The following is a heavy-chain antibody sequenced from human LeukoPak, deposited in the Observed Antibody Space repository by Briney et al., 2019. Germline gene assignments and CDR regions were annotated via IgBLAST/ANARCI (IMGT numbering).Heavy chain of an antibody. Sequence: GGSLRLSCAASGFTFTSYAMNWVRQAPGKGLEWVSSISSSSRDINYADSVKGRFTISRDNAWNSLYLQMNSLRAKDTAVYYCARDSDSSGHYYMDSFDYWGQGALVTVSS. CDR2: ISSSSRDI. V-gene: IGHV3-21*01. J-gene: IGHJ4*02. CDR1: GFTFTSYA. CDR3: ARDSDSSGHYYMDSFDY. D-gene: IGHD3-22*01.